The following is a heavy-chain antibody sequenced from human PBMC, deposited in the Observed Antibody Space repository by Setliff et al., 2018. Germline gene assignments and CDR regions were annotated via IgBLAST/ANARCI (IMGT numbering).Heavy chain of an antibody. V-gene: IGHV1-46*01. Sequence: ASVKVSCKASGYTFTTYYMHWVRQAPGQGLEWMGIINPSGGSTGYAQKFQGRVTMTRDTSTSTVYMGLSSLRSEDTAVYYCARAWDGYNYDYWGQGTLVTVSS. CDR2: INPSGGST. J-gene: IGHJ4*02. CDR1: GYTFTTYY. CDR3: ARAWDGYNYDY. D-gene: IGHD1-1*01.